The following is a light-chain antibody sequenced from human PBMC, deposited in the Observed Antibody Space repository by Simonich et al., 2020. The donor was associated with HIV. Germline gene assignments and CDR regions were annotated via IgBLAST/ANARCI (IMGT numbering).Light chain of an antibody. CDR1: QSVLYSSNNKNY. J-gene: IGKJ1*01. V-gene: IGKV4-1*01. Sequence: DIVMTQSPDSLAVSLGERATINCKSSQSVLYSSNNKNYLAWYQQKPGQPPNLLFSWSSTRESGVPDRFSGSGSGTDFTLTISSLQAEDVAVYFCQQYYSTPPTFGQGTKVEIK. CDR3: QQYYSTPPT. CDR2: WSS.